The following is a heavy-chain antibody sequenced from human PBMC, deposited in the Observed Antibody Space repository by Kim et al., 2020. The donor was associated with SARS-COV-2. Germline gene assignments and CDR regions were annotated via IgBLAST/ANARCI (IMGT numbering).Heavy chain of an antibody. Sequence: TKYAQKFQDRVILTTDTSTSTMYMELRNLRSDDTAVYYCARDKDWNLDYWGQGTLVTVSS. J-gene: IGHJ4*02. D-gene: IGHD1-1*01. CDR2: T. CDR3: ARDKDWNLDY. V-gene: IGHV1-18*01.